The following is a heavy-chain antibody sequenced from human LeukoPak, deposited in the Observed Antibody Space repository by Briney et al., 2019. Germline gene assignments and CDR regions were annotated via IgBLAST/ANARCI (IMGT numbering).Heavy chain of an antibody. J-gene: IGHJ4*02. Sequence: PGGSLRLSCAASGFIFSSYSMNWVRQAPGKGLEWISYISSSSTTKYYADSVKGRFTISRDNAKNSLYLQMNSLRAEDTAVYYRARDVIEWELRKFDYWGQGTLVTVSS. D-gene: IGHD1-26*01. CDR1: GFIFSSYS. CDR3: ARDVIEWELRKFDY. V-gene: IGHV3-48*01. CDR2: ISSSSTTK.